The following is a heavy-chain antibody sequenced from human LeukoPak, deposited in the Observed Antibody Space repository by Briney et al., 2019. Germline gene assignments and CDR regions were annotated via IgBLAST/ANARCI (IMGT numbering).Heavy chain of an antibody. J-gene: IGHJ1*01. Sequence: GGSLRLSCAASGFIVSDNYMSWVRQAPGQGLEWVSVIYSGGSTYYADSVKGRFTISRDNSKNTVSLQLNSLRAEDTAVYYCARSITIFGVGNFQHWGQGTLVTVSS. D-gene: IGHD3-3*01. CDR3: ARSITIFGVGNFQH. CDR1: GFIVSDNY. CDR2: IYSGGST. V-gene: IGHV3-53*01.